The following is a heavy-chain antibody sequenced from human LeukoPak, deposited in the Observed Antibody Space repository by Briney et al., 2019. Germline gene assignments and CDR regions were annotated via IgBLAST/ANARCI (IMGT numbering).Heavy chain of an antibody. D-gene: IGHD2-2*01. CDR1: GGSFSGYY. J-gene: IGHJ4*02. V-gene: IGHV4-34*01. Sequence: SETLSLTCAVYGGSFSGYYWSWIRQPTGKGLEWIGEINHSGSTNYNPSLKSRVTISVDTSKNQFSLKLSSVTAADMAVYYCARARVVPAANFDYWGQGTLVTVSS. CDR2: INHSGST. CDR3: ARARVVPAANFDY.